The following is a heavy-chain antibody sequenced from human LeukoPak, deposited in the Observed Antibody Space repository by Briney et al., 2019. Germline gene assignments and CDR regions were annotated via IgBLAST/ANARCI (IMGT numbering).Heavy chain of an antibody. CDR3: ARDRGGSGSYPFDY. Sequence: SVKVSCKASGGTFSSHAISWVRQAPGQGLEWMGGIIPIFGTANYAQKFQGRVTITADESTSTAYMELSSLRSEDTAVYYCARDRGGSGSYPFDYWGQGTLVTVSS. V-gene: IGHV1-69*13. CDR2: IIPIFGTA. D-gene: IGHD1-26*01. CDR1: GGTFSSHA. J-gene: IGHJ4*02.